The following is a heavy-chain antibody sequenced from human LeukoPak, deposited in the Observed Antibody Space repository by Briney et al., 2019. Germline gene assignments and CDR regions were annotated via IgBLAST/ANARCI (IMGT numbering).Heavy chain of an antibody. CDR2: IYSGGST. V-gene: IGHV3-66*01. D-gene: IGHD3-16*02. CDR3: ARTMITFGGVIAMGYFDY. CDR1: GFTVSSNY. J-gene: IGHJ4*02. Sequence: GGSLRLSCAASGFTVSSNYMSWVRQAPGKGLERVSVIYSGGSTYYADSVKGRFTISGDNSKNTLYLQMNSLRAEDTAVYYCARTMITFGGVIAMGYFDYWGQGTLVTVSS.